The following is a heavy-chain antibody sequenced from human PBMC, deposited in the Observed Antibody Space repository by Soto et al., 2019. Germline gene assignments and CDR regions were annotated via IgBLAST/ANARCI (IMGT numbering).Heavy chain of an antibody. CDR1: GGSISSYY. Sequence: PSETLSLTCTVSGGSISSYYWGWIRQPPGKTLEWIGYIYHSGSTNYNPSLQSRDTITVDTSKNQFSLKLRSVTAADTAEYYCARDLSIAGINWFDPWGQGTLVTVSS. CDR2: IYHSGST. D-gene: IGHD6-6*01. CDR3: ARDLSIAGINWFDP. J-gene: IGHJ5*02. V-gene: IGHV4-59*12.